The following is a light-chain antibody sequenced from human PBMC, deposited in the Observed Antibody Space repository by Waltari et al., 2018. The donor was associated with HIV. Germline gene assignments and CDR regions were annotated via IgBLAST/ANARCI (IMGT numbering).Light chain of an antibody. J-gene: IGLJ2*01. V-gene: IGLV3-1*01. CDR1: NLGARS. CDR3: QVCDGRIMI. CDR2: QDV. Sequence: SYVVSQPPSVSVSPGQTATISCPGDNLGARSVCWYQQKSGQSPLQIIYQDVKRRSGIPERFSAFNSGNTATLTISGTQGVDEADYFCQVCDGRIMIFGGGTKLTVL.